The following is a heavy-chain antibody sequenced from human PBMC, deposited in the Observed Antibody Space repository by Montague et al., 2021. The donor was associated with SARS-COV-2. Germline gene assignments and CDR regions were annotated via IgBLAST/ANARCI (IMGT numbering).Heavy chain of an antibody. J-gene: IGHJ1*01. CDR1: GFTFSSYS. D-gene: IGHD6-19*01. V-gene: IGHV3-21*01. CDR3: AREGIRISGWYGDEYFQH. Sequence: SLRLSCVASGFTFSSYSMNWVRQAPGKGLEWVSSISSSSSYIYYADSVKGRFTISRDNAKNSLYLQMNSLRAEDTAVYYCAREGIRISGWYGDEYFQHWGQGTLVTVSS. CDR2: ISSSSSYI.